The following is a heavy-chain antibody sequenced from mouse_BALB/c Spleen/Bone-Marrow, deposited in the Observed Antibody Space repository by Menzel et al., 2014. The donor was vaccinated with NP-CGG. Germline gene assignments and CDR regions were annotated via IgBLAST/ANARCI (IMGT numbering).Heavy chain of an antibody. V-gene: IGHV5-15*02. Sequence: EVKVVESGGGLVQPGGSRKLSCAASGFTFSDYGMAWVRQAPGKGPEWVAFISNLAYSIYYADTVTGRFTISRENAKSTLYLETSSLRSEDTAMYYCATIYYGNSYAMDYWGQGTSVTVSS. CDR2: ISNLAYSI. CDR3: ATIYYGNSYAMDY. CDR1: GFTFSDYG. J-gene: IGHJ4*01. D-gene: IGHD2-1*01.